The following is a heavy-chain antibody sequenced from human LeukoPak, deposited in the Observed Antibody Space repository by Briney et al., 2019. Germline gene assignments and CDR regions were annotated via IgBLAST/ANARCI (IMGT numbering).Heavy chain of an antibody. Sequence: GGSLRLSCAASGFTFSSYAMHWVRQAPGKGLEWVSVIYSGGSTYYADSVKGRFTISRDKNTLYLQMNSLRADDTAVYYCARDEPSPDSTDLDYWGQGTLVTVSS. CDR3: ARDEPSPDSTDLDY. V-gene: IGHV3-66*01. CDR1: GFTFSSYA. D-gene: IGHD2/OR15-2a*01. CDR2: IYSGGST. J-gene: IGHJ4*02.